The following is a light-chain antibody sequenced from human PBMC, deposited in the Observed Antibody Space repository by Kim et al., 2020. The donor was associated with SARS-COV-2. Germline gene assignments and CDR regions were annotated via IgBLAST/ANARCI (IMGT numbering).Light chain of an antibody. CDR1: SSNIGSNS. CDR3: SAWDDSLNGVV. J-gene: IGLJ2*01. CDR2: GNN. V-gene: IGLV1-44*01. Sequence: QSVLTQPPSASGTPGQRVTISCSGSSSNIGSNSVNWYQQLPGAAPKFIIYGNNQRPSGVPDRFSGSKSGTSASLAISGLQSEDEADYYCSAWDDSLNGVVFGGGTQLTVL.